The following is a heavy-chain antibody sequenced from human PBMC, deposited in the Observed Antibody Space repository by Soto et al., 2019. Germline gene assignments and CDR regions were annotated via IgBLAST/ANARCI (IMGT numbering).Heavy chain of an antibody. CDR3: ARDFSWEAAAGFDY. J-gene: IGHJ4*02. Sequence: EVQLVESGGGLVQPGGSLRLSCAASGFTFSSYWMSWVRQAPGKGLEWVANIKQDGSEKYYVDSVKGRFTISRDNAKNSLYLQMNSLRAEDTAVYYCARDFSWEAAAGFDYWGQGTLVTVSS. D-gene: IGHD6-13*01. CDR1: GFTFSSYW. CDR2: IKQDGSEK. V-gene: IGHV3-7*01.